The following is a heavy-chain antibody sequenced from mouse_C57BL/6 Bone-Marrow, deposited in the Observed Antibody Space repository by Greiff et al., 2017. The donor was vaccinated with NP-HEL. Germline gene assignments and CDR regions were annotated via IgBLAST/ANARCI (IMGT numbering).Heavy chain of an antibody. Sequence: EVQLVESGGGLVQPGGSLSLSCAASGFTFTDYYMSWVRRPPGKALEWLGFIRNKANGYTTEYSASVKGRFTISRDNSQSILYLQMNALRAEDSATDYCARYTPLYYSNWYFDVWGTGTTVTVSS. CDR1: GFTFTDYY. J-gene: IGHJ1*03. CDR2: IRNKANGYTT. D-gene: IGHD2-5*01. V-gene: IGHV7-3*01. CDR3: ARYTPLYYSNWYFDV.